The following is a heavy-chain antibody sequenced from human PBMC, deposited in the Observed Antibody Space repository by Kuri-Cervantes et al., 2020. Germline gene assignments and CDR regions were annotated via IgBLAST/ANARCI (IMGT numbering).Heavy chain of an antibody. CDR1: GFTFDDYA. CDR3: ARGWQVRLPPDTAMANPPVQGDY. D-gene: IGHD5-18*01. Sequence: GGSLRLSCAASGFTFDDYAMHWVRQAPGKGLEWVSGISWNSGSIGYADSVKGRFTISRDNSKNTLYLQMNSLRAEDTAVYYCARGWQVRLPPDTAMANPPVQGDYWGQGTLVTVSS. V-gene: IGHV3-9*01. J-gene: IGHJ4*02. CDR2: ISWNSGSI.